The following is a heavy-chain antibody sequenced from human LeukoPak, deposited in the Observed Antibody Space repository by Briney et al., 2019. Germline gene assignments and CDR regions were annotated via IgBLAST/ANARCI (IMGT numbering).Heavy chain of an antibody. CDR1: GFAFSSYD. V-gene: IGHV3-30*03. D-gene: IGHD2-2*01. Sequence: PGGSLRLSCAASGFAFSSYDMSWVRQAPGKGLEWVAVISYDGSNKYYADSVKGRFTISRDNSKNTLYLQMNSLRAEDTAVYYCARTLPGYCSSTSCYYLDYWGQGTLVTVSS. CDR3: ARTLPGYCSSTSCYYLDY. J-gene: IGHJ4*02. CDR2: ISYDGSNK.